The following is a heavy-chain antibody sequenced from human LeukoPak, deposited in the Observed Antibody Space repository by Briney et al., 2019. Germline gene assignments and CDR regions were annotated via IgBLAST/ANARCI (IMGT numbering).Heavy chain of an antibody. CDR1: GFTFEDYT. J-gene: IGHJ4*02. Sequence: GGSLRLSCAASGFTFEDYTMHWVRQAPGKGLEWGSLITWDGGSIYYSDSVKGRFTISRDNNKNSLFLQMNSLRTEDTALYYCAKPFGRISSRSVYFDYWGQGTLVTVSS. CDR3: AKPFGRISSRSVYFDY. V-gene: IGHV3-43*01. CDR2: ITWDGGSI. D-gene: IGHD1-26*01.